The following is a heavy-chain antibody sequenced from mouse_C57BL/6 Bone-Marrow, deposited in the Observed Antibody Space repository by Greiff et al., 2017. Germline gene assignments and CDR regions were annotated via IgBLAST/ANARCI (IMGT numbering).Heavy chain of an antibody. CDR1: GYTFTSYW. D-gene: IGHD1-1*01. Sequence: SGAELVKPGASVKMSCKASGYTFTSYWITWVKQRPGQGLEWIGDIYPGSGSTNYNEKFKSKATLTVDTSSSTAYMQLSSLTSEDSAVYYCAREDYYYGSSWYFDVWGTGTTVTVSS. CDR3: AREDYYYGSSWYFDV. J-gene: IGHJ1*03. V-gene: IGHV1-55*01. CDR2: IYPGSGST.